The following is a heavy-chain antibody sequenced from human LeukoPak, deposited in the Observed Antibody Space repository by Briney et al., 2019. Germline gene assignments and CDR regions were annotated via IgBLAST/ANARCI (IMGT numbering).Heavy chain of an antibody. CDR1: GFTFSSYS. J-gene: IGHJ4*02. V-gene: IGHV3-21*04. CDR3: ARGKRYSSSWYAFDY. D-gene: IGHD6-13*01. CDR2: ISSSSSYI. Sequence: GGSLRLSCAASGFTFSSYSMNWVRQAPGKGLEWVSSISSSSSYIYYADSVKGRFTISRDNAKNSLYLQMNSLRAEDTAVYYCARGKRYSSSWYAFDYWGQGTLVTVSS.